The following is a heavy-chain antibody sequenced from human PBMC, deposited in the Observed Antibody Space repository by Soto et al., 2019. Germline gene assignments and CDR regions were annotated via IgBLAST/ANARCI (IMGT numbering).Heavy chain of an antibody. CDR2: MNPNSGNT. D-gene: IGHD6-13*01. J-gene: IGHJ6*02. V-gene: IGHV1-8*01. Sequence: ASVKVSCKASGYTFTSYDINWVRQSTGQGLEWMGWMNPNSGNTGYAQKFQGRVTMTRNTSISTAYMELSSLRSEDTAVYYCARAQPESSSWYYYYYYGMDVWGQGTTVTVSS. CDR3: ARAQPESSSWYYYYYYGMDV. CDR1: GYTFTSYD.